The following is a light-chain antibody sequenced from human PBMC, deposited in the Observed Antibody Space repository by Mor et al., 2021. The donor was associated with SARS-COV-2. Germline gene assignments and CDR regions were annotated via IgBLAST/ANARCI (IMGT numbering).Light chain of an antibody. J-gene: IGKJ4*01. CDR3: QQYYSTPLT. CDR1: QSVLHSSNNKNY. CDR2: WAS. Sequence: TINCKSSQSVLHSSNNKNYLAWYQQKPGQPPKLLIYWASTREYGVPDRFSGSGSGTDFTLTISSLQAEDVAVYYCQQYYSTPLTFGGGT. V-gene: IGKV4-1*01.